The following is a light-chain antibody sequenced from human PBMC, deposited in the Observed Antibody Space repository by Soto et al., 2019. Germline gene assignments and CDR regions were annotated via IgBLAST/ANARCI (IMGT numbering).Light chain of an antibody. CDR2: DVS. J-gene: IGLJ2*01. CDR1: SSDVGGYNF. V-gene: IGLV2-11*01. Sequence: QSALTQPRSVSGSPGQSVTISCTGTSSDVGGYNFVSWYQQHPVKAPKLMIYDVSKRPSGVPDRFSGSKSGNTASLTISGLQAEDEADYYCCSYAGSYTYVLFGGGTKLTVL. CDR3: CSYAGSYTYVL.